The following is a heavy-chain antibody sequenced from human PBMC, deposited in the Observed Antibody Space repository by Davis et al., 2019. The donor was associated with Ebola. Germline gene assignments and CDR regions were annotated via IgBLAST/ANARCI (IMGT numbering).Heavy chain of an antibody. CDR3: ARHERWRRPWYFDL. Sequence: SETLSLTCTVTGASVTNYFWSWVRQPPGKGLEWIGSFYDSGSTVYNPSLKSRVTISEDTSNTQLYLRLTSATAADTAFYFCARHERWRRPWYFDLWGHGTLVIVSP. V-gene: IGHV4-59*08. CDR1: GASVTNYF. CDR2: FYDSGST. J-gene: IGHJ2*01. D-gene: IGHD1-1*01.